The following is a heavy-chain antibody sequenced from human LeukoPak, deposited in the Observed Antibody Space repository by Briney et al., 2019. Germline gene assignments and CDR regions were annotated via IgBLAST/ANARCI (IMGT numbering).Heavy chain of an antibody. CDR3: ARAVTVVARARGQFDY. Sequence: ASVKVSCKASGGTFSSYAISWVRQAPGQGLEWMGRIIPILGIANYAQKFQGRVTITADKSTSTAYMELSSLRSEDTAVYYCARAVTVVARARGQFDYWGQGTLVTVSS. V-gene: IGHV1-69*04. J-gene: IGHJ4*02. CDR1: GGTFSSYA. CDR2: IIPILGIA. D-gene: IGHD4-23*01.